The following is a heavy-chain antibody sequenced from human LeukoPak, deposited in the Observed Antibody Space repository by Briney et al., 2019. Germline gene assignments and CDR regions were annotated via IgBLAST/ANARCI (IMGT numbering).Heavy chain of an antibody. CDR3: ARGGVGLLIVPGWEYDYYGLDV. J-gene: IGHJ6*02. CDR1: GFTFSSYS. CDR2: ISSGSSYL. D-gene: IGHD3/OR15-3a*01. Sequence: GGSLRLSCAASGFTFSSYSMNWVRQAPGKGLEWVSSISSGSSYLYYADSVKGRFIISRDNAKNSLYLQMNSLRAEDTAVYYCARGGVGLLIVPGWEYDYYGLDVWAKGPRSPSP. V-gene: IGHV3-21*01.